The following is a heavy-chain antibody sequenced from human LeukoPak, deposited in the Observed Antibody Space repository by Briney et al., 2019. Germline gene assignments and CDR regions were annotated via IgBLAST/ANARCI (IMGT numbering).Heavy chain of an antibody. CDR1: GGSFGGYY. CDR2: INHSGST. J-gene: IGHJ4*02. Sequence: SGTLSLTCAVYGGSFGGYYLSWIRQPPGKGLEWIGEINHSGSTNYDPSLKSRVTISVDTAKNPFSLKLSSVTAADTAVYYCASGGSYRDDWGQGTLVTVSS. D-gene: IGHD1-26*01. V-gene: IGHV4-34*01. CDR3: ASGGSYRDD.